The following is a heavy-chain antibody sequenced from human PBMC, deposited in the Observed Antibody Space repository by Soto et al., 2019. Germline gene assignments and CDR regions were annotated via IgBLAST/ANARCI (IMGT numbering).Heavy chain of an antibody. D-gene: IGHD1-7*01. V-gene: IGHV4-59*08. CDR2: IYYSGST. CDR3: ARSQTLGWNSDRNFDY. J-gene: IGHJ4*02. Sequence: SETLSLTCTVSGGSISSYYWSWIRQPPGKGLEWIGYIYYSGSTNYNPSLKSRVTISVDTSKNQFSLKLSSVTAADTAVYYCARSQTLGWNSDRNFDYWGQGTLVTVSS. CDR1: GGSISSYY.